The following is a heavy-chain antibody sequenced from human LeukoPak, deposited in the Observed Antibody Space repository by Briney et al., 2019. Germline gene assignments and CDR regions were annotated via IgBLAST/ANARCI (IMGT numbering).Heavy chain of an antibody. CDR1: GGSISSNSHY. Sequence: SETLSLTCTVSGGSISSNSHYWGWIRQPPGKGLEWIGNIYYRGSTAYNPSLRSRVTMSIDTSKDQFSLRLSSVTAADTAVFCCARLSNTGSFDFDYWGQGTLVTVSS. CDR3: ARLSNTGSFDFDY. CDR2: IYYRGST. J-gene: IGHJ4*02. V-gene: IGHV4-39*01. D-gene: IGHD1-26*01.